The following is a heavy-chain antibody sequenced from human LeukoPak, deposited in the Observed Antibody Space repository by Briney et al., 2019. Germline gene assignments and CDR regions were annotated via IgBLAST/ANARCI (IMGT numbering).Heavy chain of an antibody. CDR2: IYYSGST. J-gene: IGHJ4*02. CDR1: GGSISSYY. CDR3: AGGYCSSTSCLRTFDY. Sequence: SETLSLTCTVSGGSISSYYWSWIRQPPEKGLEWIGYIYYSGSTNYNPSLKSRVTISVDTSKNQFSLKLRAVTAADTAVYYCAGGYCSSTSCLRTFDYWGQGTLVTVSS. D-gene: IGHD2-2*01. V-gene: IGHV4-59*08.